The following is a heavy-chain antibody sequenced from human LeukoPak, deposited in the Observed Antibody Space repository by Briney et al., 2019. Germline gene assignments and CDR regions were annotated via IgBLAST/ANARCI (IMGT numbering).Heavy chain of an antibody. D-gene: IGHD6-13*01. V-gene: IGHV3-7*01. Sequence: GGSLRLSCAASGFTFSSYWMSWVRQAPGKGLEWVANIKQDGSEEYYVDSVKGRFTISRDNAKNSLYLQMNSLRAEDTAVYYCARAGHSSSWYSFYYYYYMDVWSKGTTVTISS. J-gene: IGHJ6*03. CDR2: IKQDGSEE. CDR3: ARAGHSSSWYSFYYYYYMDV. CDR1: GFTFSSYW.